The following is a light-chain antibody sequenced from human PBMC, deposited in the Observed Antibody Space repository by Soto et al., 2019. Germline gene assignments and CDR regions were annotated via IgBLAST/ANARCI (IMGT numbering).Light chain of an antibody. CDR1: SSDVGAYNY. CDR3: SSYTRASTQV. CDR2: EVS. Sequence: QSALTQPASVSGSPGQSITISCTGTSSDVGAYNYVSWYQLHPDKAPKLIISEVSNRPSGVSSRFSGSKSANTASLTISGLRAEDESDYYCSSYTRASTQVFGTGTKLTVL. V-gene: IGLV2-14*01. J-gene: IGLJ1*01.